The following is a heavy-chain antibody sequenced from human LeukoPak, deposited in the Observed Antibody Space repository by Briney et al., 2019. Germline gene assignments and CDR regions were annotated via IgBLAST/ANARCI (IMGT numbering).Heavy chain of an antibody. CDR3: ARDRDGKYFDY. CDR2: INPNSGGT. J-gene: IGHJ4*02. V-gene: IGHV1-2*06. Sequence: ASVKVSCKASGYTFTGYYMHWVRQAPGQGLEWMGRINPNSGGTNYAQKFQGRVTMTRDTSISTACMELSRLRSDDTAVYYCARDRDGKYFDYWGQGTLVTVSS. D-gene: IGHD5-24*01. CDR1: GYTFTGYY.